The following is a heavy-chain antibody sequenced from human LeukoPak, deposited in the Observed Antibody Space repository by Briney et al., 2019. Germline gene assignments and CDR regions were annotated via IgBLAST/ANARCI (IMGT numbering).Heavy chain of an antibody. CDR2: IWYDGSNK. Sequence: PGGSLRLSCSASGFTFSSSAMHWVRQAPGKGLEWVAVIWYDGSNKYYADSVKGRFTISRDNSKNTLYLQMNSLRAEDTSVYYCARGSDYDSSGRIGGIDYWGQGTLVTVSS. CDR3: ARGSDYDSSGRIGGIDY. V-gene: IGHV3-33*01. J-gene: IGHJ4*02. D-gene: IGHD3-22*01. CDR1: GFTFSSSA.